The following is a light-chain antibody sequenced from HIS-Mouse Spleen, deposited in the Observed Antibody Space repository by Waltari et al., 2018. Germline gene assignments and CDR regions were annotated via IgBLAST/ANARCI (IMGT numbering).Light chain of an antibody. Sequence: NFMLTQPHSVSESPGKTVTISCTGSSGRIARNYVQWYQQRPGSAPPTVIYEDNQRPSGVPDRFSGSIDSSSNSASLTISGLKTEDEADYYCQSYDSSNVVFGGGTKLTVL. J-gene: IGLJ2*01. V-gene: IGLV6-57*02. CDR3: QSYDSSNVV. CDR2: EDN. CDR1: SGRIARNY.